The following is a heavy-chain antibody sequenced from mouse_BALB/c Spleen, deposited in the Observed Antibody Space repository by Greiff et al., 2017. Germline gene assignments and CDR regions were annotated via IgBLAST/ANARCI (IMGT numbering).Heavy chain of an antibody. Sequence: VQLQQSGAELVRPGALVKLSCKASGFNIKDYYMHWVKQRPEQGLEWIGWIDPENGNTIYDPKFQGKASITADTSSNTAYLQLSSLTSEDTAVYYCASRYGAWFAYWGQGTLVTVSA. CDR2: IDPENGNT. V-gene: IGHV14-1*02. CDR1: GFNIKDYY. D-gene: IGHD2-14*01. J-gene: IGHJ3*01. CDR3: ASRYGAWFAY.